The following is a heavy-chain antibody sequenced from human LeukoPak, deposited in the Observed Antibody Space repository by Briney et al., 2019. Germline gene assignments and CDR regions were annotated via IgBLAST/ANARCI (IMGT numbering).Heavy chain of an antibody. CDR2: TYYRSKWYN. Sequence: SQTLSLTCAISGDSVSSNSAAWNWIRQSPSRGLEWLGRTYYRSKWYNDYAVSVKSRITINPDTSKNQFSLHLNSVTPEDTAVYYCARGKWGLLSHYWCFDLWGRGTLVTVSS. CDR3: ARGKWGLLSHYWCFDL. CDR1: GDSVSSNSAA. J-gene: IGHJ2*01. D-gene: IGHD1-26*01. V-gene: IGHV6-1*01.